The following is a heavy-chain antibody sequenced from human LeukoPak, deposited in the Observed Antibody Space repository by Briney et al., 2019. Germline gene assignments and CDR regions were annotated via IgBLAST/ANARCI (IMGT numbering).Heavy chain of an antibody. J-gene: IGHJ4*02. CDR3: ARPSFWSGYYPFDY. Sequence: SETLSLTCTVSGGSISSSSYYWGWIRQPPGKGLEWIGSIYYSGSTYYNPSLKSRVTISVDTSKNQFSLKLSSVTAADTAVYYCARPSFWSGYYPFDYWGQGTLVTASS. CDR1: GGSISSSSYY. D-gene: IGHD3-3*01. V-gene: IGHV4-39*01. CDR2: IYYSGST.